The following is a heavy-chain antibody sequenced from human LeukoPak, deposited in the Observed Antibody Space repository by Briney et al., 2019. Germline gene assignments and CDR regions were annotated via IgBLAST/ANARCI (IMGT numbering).Heavy chain of an antibody. CDR3: AKEVSAWMRYFQH. V-gene: IGHV3-30*02. J-gene: IGHJ1*01. CDR1: GYTFTGYY. CDR2: IRYDGSNK. D-gene: IGHD5/OR15-5a*01. Sequence: SCKASGYTFTGYYMHWVRQAPGKGLEWVAFIRYDGSNKYYADSVKGRFTISRDNSKNTLYLQMNSLRAEDTAVYYCAKEVSAWMRYFQHWGQGTLVTVSS.